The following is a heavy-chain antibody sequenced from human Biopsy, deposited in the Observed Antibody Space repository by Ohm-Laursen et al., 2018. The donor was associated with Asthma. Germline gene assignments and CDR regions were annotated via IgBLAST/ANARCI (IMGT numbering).Heavy chain of an antibody. CDR3: ARGGYYGDRRHHNGLDV. CDR2: VILIYGTT. J-gene: IGHJ6*02. CDR1: GAILSSFG. V-gene: IGHV1-69*06. Sequence: GSSVKAARKAHGAILSSFGTKWVRKPPGQGLEWMGGVILIYGTTHTAQKFQGRVTITADKSTSTAYMELTSLRKEDTAVYYCARGGYYGDRRHHNGLDVWGQGTTVTVSS. D-gene: IGHD4-17*01.